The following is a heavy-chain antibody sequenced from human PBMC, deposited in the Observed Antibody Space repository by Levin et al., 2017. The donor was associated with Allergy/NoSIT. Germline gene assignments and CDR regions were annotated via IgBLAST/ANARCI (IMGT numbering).Heavy chain of an antibody. J-gene: IGHJ6*02. CDR2: IYGDGSSP. V-gene: IGHV3-74*01. CDR3: ARDQGYAMDF. Sequence: PGGSLRLSCAASGFPFSRDWMHWVRQAPGKGLVWVSCIYGDGSSPTYADSVKGRFTISRDNAKNTLYLEMSSLRAEDTAVYYCARDQGYAMDFWGQGTTVIVSS. CDR1: GFPFSRDW.